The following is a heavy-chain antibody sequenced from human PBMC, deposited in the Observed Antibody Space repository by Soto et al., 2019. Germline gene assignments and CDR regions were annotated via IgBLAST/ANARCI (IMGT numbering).Heavy chain of an antibody. CDR3: ARTGRTGDLDY. CDR2: ICYNGSNK. J-gene: IGHJ4*02. D-gene: IGHD7-27*01. V-gene: IGHV3-33*01. CDR1: GFTFSSYG. Sequence: GGSLRLSCAASGFTFSSYGMHWVRQAPGKGLEWVSVICYNGSNKYYADSVKGRFTISRDNAKNSLYLQMNSLRAEDTAVYYCARTGRTGDLDYWGQGTLVTVSS.